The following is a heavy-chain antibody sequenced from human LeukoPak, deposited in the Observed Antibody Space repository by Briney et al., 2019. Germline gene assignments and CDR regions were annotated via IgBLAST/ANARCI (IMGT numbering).Heavy chain of an antibody. D-gene: IGHD2-8*01. Sequence: PGGSLRLSCAASGFTFSSYWMHWVRQAPGKGLVWVSRINSDGRSTNYADSVEGRFTFSRDNAKSTLYLQMNSLRAEDTAIYYCARWGLGKGVGFDIWGQGTMITVSS. CDR3: ARWGLGKGVGFDI. V-gene: IGHV3-74*01. CDR1: GFTFSSYW. J-gene: IGHJ3*02. CDR2: INSDGRST.